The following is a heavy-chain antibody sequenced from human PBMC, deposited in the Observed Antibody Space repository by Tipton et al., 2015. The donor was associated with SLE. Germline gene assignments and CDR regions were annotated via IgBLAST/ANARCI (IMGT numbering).Heavy chain of an antibody. Sequence: TLSLTCTASGGSISSHYWSWIRQPPGKGLEWIGEINHSGSTNYNPSLKSRVIISVDTSKNQFSLKLSSVTAADTAVYYCAREPLWVDCRYAFDIWGQGTMVTVSS. D-gene: IGHD2-21*01. CDR2: INHSGST. CDR3: AREPLWVDCRYAFDI. CDR1: GGSISSHY. J-gene: IGHJ3*02. V-gene: IGHV4-34*01.